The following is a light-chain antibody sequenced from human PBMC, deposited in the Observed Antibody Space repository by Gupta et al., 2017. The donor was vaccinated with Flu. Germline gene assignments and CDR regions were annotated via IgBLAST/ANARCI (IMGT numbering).Light chain of an antibody. CDR2: KGS. CDR1: QRRGDSDGRTV. V-gene: IGKV2-30*01. Sequence: ASPGTPAFISCRPSQRRGDSDGRTVITWFQQRPGQSPTRLIYKGSYRDSGVPDSFSGSGFGTDFPLHIRRAEAEDVGVYCCTQGEHWPWTFGQGTKVEIK. J-gene: IGKJ1*01. CDR3: TQGEHWPWT.